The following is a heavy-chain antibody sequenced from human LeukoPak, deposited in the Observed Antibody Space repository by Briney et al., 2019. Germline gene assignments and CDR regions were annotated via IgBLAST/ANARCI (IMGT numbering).Heavy chain of an antibody. Sequence: SETLSLTCTVSGGSISSYYWSWIRQPPGKELEWIGYIYYSGSTNYNPSLKSRVTISVDTSKNQSSLKLSSVSAADTAVYYCARADGDLYFDYWGQGTLDTVSS. J-gene: IGHJ4*02. CDR3: ARADGDLYFDY. CDR1: GGSISSYY. D-gene: IGHD4-17*01. CDR2: IYYSGST. V-gene: IGHV4-59*01.